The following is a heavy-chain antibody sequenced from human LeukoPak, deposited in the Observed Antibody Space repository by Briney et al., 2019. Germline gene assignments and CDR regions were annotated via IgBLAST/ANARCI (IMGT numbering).Heavy chain of an antibody. Sequence: PSETLSLTCTVSGGSISSGDYYWSWIRQPPGKGPEWIGYIYYSGSTYYNPSLKSRVTISVDTSKIQFSLKLSSVTAADTAVYYCARGEYSSSWTSSTNWFDPWGQGTLVTVSS. CDR3: ARGEYSSSWTSSTNWFDP. D-gene: IGHD6-13*01. J-gene: IGHJ5*02. CDR2: IYYSGST. CDR1: GGSISSGDYY. V-gene: IGHV4-30-4*08.